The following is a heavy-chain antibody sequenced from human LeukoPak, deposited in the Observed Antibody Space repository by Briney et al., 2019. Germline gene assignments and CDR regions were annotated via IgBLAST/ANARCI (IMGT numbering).Heavy chain of an antibody. J-gene: IGHJ4*02. CDR1: GGTFSSYA. CDR3: ARAKSGGYSYRAYYFDY. D-gene: IGHD5-18*01. Sequence: SVKVSCKASGGTFSSYAISWVRQAPGQGLEWMGGIIPIFGTANYAQKFQGRVTITADESTGTAYMELSSLRSEDTAVYYCARAKSGGYSYRAYYFDYWGQGTLVTVSS. V-gene: IGHV1-69*01. CDR2: IIPIFGTA.